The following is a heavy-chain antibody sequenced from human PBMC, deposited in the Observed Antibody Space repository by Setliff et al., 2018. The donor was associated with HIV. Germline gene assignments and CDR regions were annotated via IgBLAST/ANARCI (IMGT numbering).Heavy chain of an antibody. D-gene: IGHD2-2*01. V-gene: IGHV4-38-2*02. J-gene: IGHJ6*02. CDR2: IYYSGST. Sequence: PSETLSLTCSVSGYSITSGYYWGWIRQSPGKGLEWIGSIYYSGSTYYNPSLKSRVSMSVDKSKNQFSLKLTSVTAADTAVYYCARGHCSGTNCYGVDYYGMDVWGQGTTVTVSS. CDR3: ARGHCSGTNCYGVDYYGMDV. CDR1: GYSITSGYY.